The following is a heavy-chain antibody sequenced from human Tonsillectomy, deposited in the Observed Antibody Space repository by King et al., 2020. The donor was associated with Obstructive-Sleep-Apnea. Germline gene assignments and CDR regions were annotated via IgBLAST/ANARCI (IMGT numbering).Heavy chain of an antibody. CDR1: GGSISSGDYY. J-gene: IGHJ5*02. CDR2: IHYSGST. D-gene: IGHD3-9*01. Sequence: QLQESGPGLVKPSQTLSLTCTVSGGSISSGDYYWSWIRQPPGKGLEWIGYIHYSGSTYYNPSLQSRVTISVDTSKNQFSLRLSSVTAADTAVYYCARESYYYDILTGYSGTNWFDPWGQGTLVTVSS. CDR3: ARESYYYDILTGYSGTNWFDP. V-gene: IGHV4-30-4*01.